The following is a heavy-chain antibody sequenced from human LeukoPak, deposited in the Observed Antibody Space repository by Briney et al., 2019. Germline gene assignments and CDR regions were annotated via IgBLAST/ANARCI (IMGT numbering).Heavy chain of an antibody. J-gene: IGHJ5*02. Sequence: AASVKVSCKASGYTFTSYGINWVRQAPGQGLEWMGWISAYNGNTNYAQKLQGRVIMTTDTSTSTAYMELRSLRSDDTAVYYCARDPMVRGVRERFDPWGQGTLVTVSS. D-gene: IGHD3-10*01. V-gene: IGHV1-18*01. CDR1: GYTFTSYG. CDR2: ISAYNGNT. CDR3: ARDPMVRGVRERFDP.